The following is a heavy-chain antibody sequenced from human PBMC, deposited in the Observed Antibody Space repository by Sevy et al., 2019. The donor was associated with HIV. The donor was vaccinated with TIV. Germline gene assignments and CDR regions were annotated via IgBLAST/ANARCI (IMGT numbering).Heavy chain of an antibody. CDR3: AKDYGEHYYYYGMDV. Sequence: GGSLRLSCAASGFTFSSYGMHWVRQAPGKGLEWVAVISYDGSNKYYADSVKGRFTISRDNSKNTLYLQMNSLRAEDTAVYYCAKDYGEHYYYYGMDVWGQGTTVTVSS. D-gene: IGHD3-10*01. J-gene: IGHJ6*02. CDR2: ISYDGSNK. V-gene: IGHV3-30*18. CDR1: GFTFSSYG.